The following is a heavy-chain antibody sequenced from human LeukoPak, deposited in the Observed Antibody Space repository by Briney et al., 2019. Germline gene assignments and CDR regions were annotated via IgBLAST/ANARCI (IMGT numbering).Heavy chain of an antibody. V-gene: IGHV4-4*07. D-gene: IGHD5-18*01. Sequence: PSETLSLTCTVSGGSISSYYWSWIRQPAGKGLEWIGRIYASGSTNYNPSLKSRVTMSVDTSKNQFSLKLSSVTAADTAVYYCASLPRPYSYGYGTGDCWGQGTLVTVSS. CDR3: ASLPRPYSYGYGTGDC. CDR2: IYASGST. CDR1: GGSISSYY. J-gene: IGHJ4*02.